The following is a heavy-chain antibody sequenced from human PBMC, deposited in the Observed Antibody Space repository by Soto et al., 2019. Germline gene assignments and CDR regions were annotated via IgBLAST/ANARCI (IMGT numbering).Heavy chain of an antibody. CDR1: GYTFTGYY. Sequence: GASVKVSCKASGYTFTGYYMHWVRQAPGQGLEWMGWINPNSGGTNCAQKFQGRVTMTRDTSISTAYMELSRLRSDDTAVYYCARELRSIAARPFDYWGQGTLVTVSS. CDR3: ARELRSIAARPFDY. CDR2: INPNSGGT. J-gene: IGHJ4*02. D-gene: IGHD6-6*01. V-gene: IGHV1-2*02.